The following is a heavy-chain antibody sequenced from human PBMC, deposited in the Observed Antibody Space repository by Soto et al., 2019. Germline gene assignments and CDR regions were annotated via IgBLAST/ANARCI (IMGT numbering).Heavy chain of an antibody. Sequence: ASVKVSCKASGYTFTSYAMHWVRQAPGQRLEWMGWINAGNGNTKYSQKFQGRVTITRDTSASTAYMELSSLRSEDTAVYYCARDGVKIWVAAAGGDYYYGMDVWGQGTTVTVSS. CDR3: ARDGVKIWVAAAGGDYYYGMDV. V-gene: IGHV1-3*01. D-gene: IGHD6-13*01. CDR2: INAGNGNT. CDR1: GYTFTSYA. J-gene: IGHJ6*02.